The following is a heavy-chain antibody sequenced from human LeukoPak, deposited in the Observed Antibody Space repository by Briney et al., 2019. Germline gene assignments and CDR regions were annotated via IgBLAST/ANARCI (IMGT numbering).Heavy chain of an antibody. V-gene: IGHV3-7*01. CDR2: IKQDGSEK. J-gene: IGHJ4*02. CDR1: GFTFDDYG. CDR3: ARGSSRVNY. Sequence: GGSLRLSCAASGFTFDDYGMSWVRQVPWKGLEWVANIKQDGSEKYYVDSVKGRFTISRDNAKNSLYLQMNSLRAEDTAVYYCARGSSRVNYWGQGTLVTVSS. D-gene: IGHD2-2*01.